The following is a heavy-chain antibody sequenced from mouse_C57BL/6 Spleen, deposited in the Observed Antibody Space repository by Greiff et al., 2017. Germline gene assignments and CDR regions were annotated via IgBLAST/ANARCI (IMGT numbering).Heavy chain of an antibody. V-gene: IGHV1-15*01. Sequence: QVQLQQSGAELVRPGASVTLSCKASGYTFTDYEMHWVKQTPVHGLEWIGAIDPETGGTAYNQKFKGKAILTADKSSRTAYMELRSLTSEDSAVYYCRRGYDGSMGYGGQGTSVTVSS. CDR3: RRGYDGSMGY. CDR2: IDPETGGT. CDR1: GYTFTDYE. D-gene: IGHD2-14*01. J-gene: IGHJ4*01.